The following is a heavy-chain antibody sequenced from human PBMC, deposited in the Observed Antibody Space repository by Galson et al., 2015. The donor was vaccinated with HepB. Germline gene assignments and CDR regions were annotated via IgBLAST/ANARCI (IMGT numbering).Heavy chain of an antibody. V-gene: IGHV3-23*01. J-gene: IGHJ3*01. CDR3: AKSRTSSWSHEALDV. CDR2: FSGTGGGT. Sequence: SLRLSCAASGFTFSSYGMSWVRQAPGEGLEGVSVFSGTGGGTGYADAVKGRFTISRDNSKNTVYLQMDSLRVEDTAVYYCAKSRTSSWSHEALDVWGQGTMVTV. CDR1: GFTFSSYG. D-gene: IGHD6-13*01.